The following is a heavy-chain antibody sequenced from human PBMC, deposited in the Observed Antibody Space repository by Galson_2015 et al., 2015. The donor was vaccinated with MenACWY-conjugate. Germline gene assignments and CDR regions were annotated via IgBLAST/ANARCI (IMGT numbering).Heavy chain of an antibody. CDR3: AKEVAARRESDAFEI. CDR1: GFTFSSYG. Sequence: SMRLSCAASGFTFSSYGMHWVRQAPGKGLEWVAVISYDGSNKYYADSVKGRFTISRDNSKNTLYLQMNSLRAEDTAVYYCAKEVAARRESDAFEIWGQGTMVTVSS. D-gene: IGHD6-6*01. J-gene: IGHJ3*02. V-gene: IGHV3-30*18. CDR2: ISYDGSNK.